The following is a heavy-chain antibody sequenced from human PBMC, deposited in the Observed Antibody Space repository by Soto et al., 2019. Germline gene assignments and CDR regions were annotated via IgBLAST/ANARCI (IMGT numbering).Heavy chain of an antibody. CDR1: GVTFSNYP. J-gene: IGHJ2*01. CDR3: ARGNHRWLQLWYFDL. V-gene: IGHV1-69*12. Sequence: QVQLVQSGAEVKKPGSSVKVSCTASGVTFSNYPISWVRQAPGQGLAWMGGIIPIFGTVNYAQKFQGRVTITADESTSTAYMELSSLRSEDTAVYYCARGNHRWLQLWYFDLWGRGTLVTVSS. D-gene: IGHD5-12*01. CDR2: IIPIFGTV.